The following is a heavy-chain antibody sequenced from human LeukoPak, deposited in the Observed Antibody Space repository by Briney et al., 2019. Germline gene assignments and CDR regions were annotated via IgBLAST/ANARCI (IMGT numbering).Heavy chain of an antibody. D-gene: IGHD2-2*01. CDR2: INHSGST. Sequence: PSETLSLTCAVYGGSFSGYYWSWIRQPPGKGLEWIGEINHSGSTNYNPSLKSRVTISVDTSKNQFSLKLSSVTAADTAVYYCAGGKTVAPVPPRGPPTWSTPGGEGPLVT. CDR3: AGGKTVAPVPPRGPPTWSTP. CDR1: GGSFSGYY. J-gene: IGHJ5*02. V-gene: IGHV4-34*01.